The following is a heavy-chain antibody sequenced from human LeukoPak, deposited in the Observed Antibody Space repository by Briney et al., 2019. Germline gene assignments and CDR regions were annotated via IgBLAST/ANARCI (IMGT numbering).Heavy chain of an antibody. D-gene: IGHD6-13*01. Sequence: GGSLRLSCAASGFTFSGYSMNWVRQAPGKGLEWVSSISSSSSYIYYADSVKGRFTISRDNSKNMVYLQMNSLRAEDTAVYYCAREGYSSSWGHFDYWGQGTPVTVSS. V-gene: IGHV3-21*04. J-gene: IGHJ4*02. CDR1: GFTFSGYS. CDR3: AREGYSSSWGHFDY. CDR2: ISSSSSYI.